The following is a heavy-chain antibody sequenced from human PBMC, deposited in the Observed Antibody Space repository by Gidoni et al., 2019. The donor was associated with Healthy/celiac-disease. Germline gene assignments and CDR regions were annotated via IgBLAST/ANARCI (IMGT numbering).Heavy chain of an antibody. CDR3: AREAVAANEGLYYYYGMDV. D-gene: IGHD6-19*01. J-gene: IGHJ6*02. CDR1: GGPISSGSYY. Sequence: QVQLQESGPGLVKPSQTLSLTCTVPGGPISSGSYYWSWIRQPAGKGLEWIGRIYTSGSTNYNPSLKSRVTISVDTSKNQFSLKLSSVTAADTAVYYCAREAVAANEGLYYYYGMDVWGQGTTVTVSS. CDR2: IYTSGST. V-gene: IGHV4-61*02.